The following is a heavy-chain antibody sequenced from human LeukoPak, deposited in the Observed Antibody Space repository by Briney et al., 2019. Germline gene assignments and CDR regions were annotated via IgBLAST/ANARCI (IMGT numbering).Heavy chain of an antibody. Sequence: NTGGSLRLSCAASGFTFSDYYMSWIRQAPGKGLEWVSYISSSGSTIYYADSVKGRFTISRDNAKNSLYLQMNSLRAEDTAVYYCARAASSGYYSLHFDYWGQGTLVTVSS. J-gene: IGHJ4*02. D-gene: IGHD3-22*01. CDR1: GFTFSDYY. CDR2: ISSSGSTI. V-gene: IGHV3-11*04. CDR3: ARAASSGYYSLHFDY.